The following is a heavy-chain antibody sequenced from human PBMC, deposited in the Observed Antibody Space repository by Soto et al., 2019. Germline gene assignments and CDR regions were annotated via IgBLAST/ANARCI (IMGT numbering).Heavy chain of an antibody. CDR1: GFSLSTSGVG. V-gene: IGHV2-5*01. CDR3: AHSGKAYYDFWSGLDY. J-gene: IGHJ4*02. Sequence: QITLKESGPTLVNPTQTLTLTCTFSGFSLSTSGVGVGWIRQPPGKALEWLALIYWNDDKRYSPSLKSRLTITKDTSKNQVVLTMTNMDPVDTATYYCAHSGKAYYDFWSGLDYWGQGTLVTVSS. D-gene: IGHD3-3*01. CDR2: IYWNDDK.